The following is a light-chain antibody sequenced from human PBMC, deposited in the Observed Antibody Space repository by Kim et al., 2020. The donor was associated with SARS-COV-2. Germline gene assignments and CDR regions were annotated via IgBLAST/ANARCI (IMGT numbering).Light chain of an antibody. CDR3: QVWDTSSDHVV. CDR2: NDN. V-gene: IGLV3-21*04. J-gene: IGLJ2*01. CDR1: NIRSKN. Sequence: APGETATITCEGNNIRSKNVHWYHQQPGQAPVLVMYNDNDRFSGIPERFSGSNSGNTATLIISRVEAGDEADYYCQVWDTSSDHVVFGGGTQLTVL.